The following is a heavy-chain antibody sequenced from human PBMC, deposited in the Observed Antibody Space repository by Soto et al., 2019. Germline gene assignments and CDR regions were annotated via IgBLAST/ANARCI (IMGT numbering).Heavy chain of an antibody. CDR1: GYNFVNYW. J-gene: IGHJ6*03. CDR2: IYPDDSDT. CDR3: ARHRKVVARGTYYMDV. V-gene: IGHV5-51*01. Sequence: EVQLVQSGADVKKPGESLKISCEGSGYNFVNYWIGWARQKPGKGLEWMGIIYPDDSDTKYSPSFQGQVSIPVDKSISTAYLQWSSLKASDTGIYYCARHRKVVARGTYYMDVWGNGTTVTVSS. D-gene: IGHD2-15*01.